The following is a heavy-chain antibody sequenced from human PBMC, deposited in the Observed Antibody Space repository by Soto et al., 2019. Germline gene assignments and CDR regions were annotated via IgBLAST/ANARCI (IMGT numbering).Heavy chain of an antibody. J-gene: IGHJ6*02. Sequence: QVQLVQSGAEVKKPGSSVKVSCKASGGTFGSYAISWVRQAPGQGLEWMGGIIPLPGTANYAQKFQGRVTIAADESTSTAYMELSSLSSEDTAVYYCARSQGSSTSLEIYYYYYYGMDVWGQGTTVTVSS. CDR3: ARSQGSSTSLEIYYYYYYGMDV. CDR2: IIPLPGTA. V-gene: IGHV1-69*01. D-gene: IGHD2-2*01. CDR1: GGTFGSYA.